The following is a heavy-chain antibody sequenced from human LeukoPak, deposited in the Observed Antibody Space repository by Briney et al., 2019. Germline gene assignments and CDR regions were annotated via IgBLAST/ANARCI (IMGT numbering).Heavy chain of an antibody. V-gene: IGHV1-69*06. Sequence: SVKVSCKASGGTFSSYASSWVRQAPGQGLEWMGGIIPIFGTANYAQKFQGRVTITADKSTSTAYMELSSLRSEDTAVYYCARVGIGYCSGGSCYYFDYWGQGTLVTVSS. CDR2: IIPIFGTA. CDR3: ARVGIGYCSGGSCYYFDY. D-gene: IGHD2-15*01. J-gene: IGHJ4*02. CDR1: GGTFSSYA.